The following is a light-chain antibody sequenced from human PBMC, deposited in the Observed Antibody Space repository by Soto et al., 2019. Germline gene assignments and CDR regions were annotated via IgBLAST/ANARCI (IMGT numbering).Light chain of an antibody. CDR1: SSDVGGYHY. J-gene: IGLJ2*01. Sequence: QSALTQPASVSGSPGQSITISCTGTSSDVGGYHYVSWYQQHPGKAPKLMIYDVNNRPSEVSNRFAGSKSDNTASLTISGLQAEDEADYYCSSYISSNTLVVFGGGTKLTVL. V-gene: IGLV2-14*03. CDR3: SSYISSNTLVV. CDR2: DVN.